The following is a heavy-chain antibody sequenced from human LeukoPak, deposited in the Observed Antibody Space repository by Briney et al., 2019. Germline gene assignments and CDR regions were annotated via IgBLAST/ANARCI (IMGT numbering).Heavy chain of an antibody. V-gene: IGHV3-21*01. J-gene: IGHJ4*02. CDR3: AKDSPFSYDFWSGYYVGY. CDR1: GFTFRSFS. CDR2: ITSSSSYT. D-gene: IGHD3-3*01. Sequence: GGSLRLSCAASGFTFRSFSMNWVRQAPGKGLEWVSSITSSSSYTYYADSVKGRFTISRDNAKNSLYLQMNSLRAEDTAVYYCAKDSPFSYDFWSGYYVGYWGQGTLVTVSS.